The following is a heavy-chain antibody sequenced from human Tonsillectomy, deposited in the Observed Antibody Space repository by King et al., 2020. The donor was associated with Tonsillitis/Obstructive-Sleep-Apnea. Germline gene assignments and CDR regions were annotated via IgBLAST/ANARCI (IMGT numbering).Heavy chain of an antibody. J-gene: IGHJ4*02. Sequence: VQLVESGGGVIQPGRSLRLSCAASGFTFSSYAMHWVRQAPGKGLEWVAVISYDGSNKYYADSVKGRFTISRDNSKNTLCLQMNSLRAEDTAVYYCARDGYRFLNRYYFDYWGQGTLVTVSS. CDR3: ARDGYRFLNRYYFDY. D-gene: IGHD3-3*01. CDR2: ISYDGSNK. CDR1: GFTFSSYA. V-gene: IGHV3-30*04.